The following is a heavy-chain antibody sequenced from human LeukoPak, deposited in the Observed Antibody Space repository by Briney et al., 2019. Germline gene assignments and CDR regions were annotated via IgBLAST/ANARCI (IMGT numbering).Heavy chain of an antibody. Sequence: GGSLRLSCAAAGFTFSSYAMSWVRQAPGKGLEWVSAISGSGGSTYYADSVKGRFTISRDNSKNTLYLQMNSLRAEDTAVYYCAKLSLGTVTTGYFQHWGQAPWSPSPQ. CDR2: ISGSGGST. CDR3: AKLSLGTVTTGYFQH. V-gene: IGHV3-23*01. CDR1: GFTFSSYA. J-gene: IGHJ1*01. D-gene: IGHD4-17*01.